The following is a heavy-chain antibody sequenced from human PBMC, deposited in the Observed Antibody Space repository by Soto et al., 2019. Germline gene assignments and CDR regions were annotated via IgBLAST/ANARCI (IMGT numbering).Heavy chain of an antibody. D-gene: IGHD1-26*01. CDR1: GFTFSSYA. V-gene: IGHV3-23*01. J-gene: IGHJ4*02. CDR3: ATFKLSRSSPSDY. Sequence: GGSLRLSCAASGFTFSSYAMNWVRQAPGKGLEWASGISGSGSSTNYADSVKGRFTISRDNSKNTLFLQMNSLRAEDTAVYYGATFKLSRSSPSDYWGQGILVTVSS. CDR2: ISGSGSST.